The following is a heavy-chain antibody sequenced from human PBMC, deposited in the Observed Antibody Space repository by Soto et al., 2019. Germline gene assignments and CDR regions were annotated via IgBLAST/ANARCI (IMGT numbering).Heavy chain of an antibody. J-gene: IGHJ4*02. CDR1: CFSFRDYF. V-gene: IGHV3-11*01. Sequence: GESLKISCAASCFSFRDYFMSWLRQSPGKGLEWVSYIGPYGNSIYYADSVKGRFTISRDDATKSLHLHMNSLRTDDTAVYYCAREDHSSGVSGGQGTQVTV. CDR2: IGPYGNSI. CDR3: AREDHSSGVS.